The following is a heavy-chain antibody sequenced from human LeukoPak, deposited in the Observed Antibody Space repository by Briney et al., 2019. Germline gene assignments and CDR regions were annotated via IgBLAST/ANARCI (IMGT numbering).Heavy chain of an antibody. CDR1: GFTFSNTY. V-gene: IGHV3-15*01. D-gene: IGHD3-10*01. J-gene: IGHJ4*02. CDR3: ATQFI. CDR2: IKTKSSGGTK. Sequence: GGSLRLSCAASGFTFSNTYMNWVRQAPGKGLEWIAQIKTKSSGGTKDHAAPVKGRFTISRDDSEDTLYLQMNSLKTEDTAVYYCATQFIRGQGTLVTVSS.